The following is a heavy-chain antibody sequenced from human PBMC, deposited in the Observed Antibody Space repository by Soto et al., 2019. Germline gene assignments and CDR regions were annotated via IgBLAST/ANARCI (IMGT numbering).Heavy chain of an antibody. CDR2: IIPIFGTA. V-gene: IGHV1-69*13. Sequence: GASVKVSCKASGGTFSSYAISWVRQAPGQGLEWMGGIIPIFGTANYAQKFQGRVTITADESTSTAYMELNSLRAEDTAVYYCAKDGDEAAAGYYFDYWGQGTPVTVSS. CDR3: AKDGDEAAAGYYFDY. J-gene: IGHJ4*02. D-gene: IGHD6-13*01. CDR1: GGTFSSYA.